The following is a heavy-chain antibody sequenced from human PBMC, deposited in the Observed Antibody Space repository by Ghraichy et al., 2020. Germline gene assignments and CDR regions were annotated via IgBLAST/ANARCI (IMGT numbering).Heavy chain of an antibody. CDR1: GFTFTNYA. D-gene: IGHD3-16*01. CDR3: AKGLLWGLRSQFEN. J-gene: IGHJ4*02. CDR2: ISGSGDTT. Sequence: GGSLRLSCTASGFTFTNYAVSWVRQAPEKGLEWVSSISGSGDTTYYAESVKGRFTISSDNSRNMVYLQMNSLRAEDTAVYYCAKGLLWGLRSQFENWGQGTLVTVSS. V-gene: IGHV3-23*01.